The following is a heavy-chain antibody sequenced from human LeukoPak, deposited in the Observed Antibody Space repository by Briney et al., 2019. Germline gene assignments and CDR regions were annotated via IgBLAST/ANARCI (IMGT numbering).Heavy chain of an antibody. Sequence: GASVKVSCKASGYTFTDYYIHWVRRAPGQGLEWVGWINPNSGGTNYAQKFQGRVTMTRDTSINTASMELSRLRIDDTAVYYCSRDTTSGDPYYFDYWGRGALVTVSS. J-gene: IGHJ4*02. CDR1: GYTFTDYY. CDR2: INPNSGGT. CDR3: SRDTTSGDPYYFDY. D-gene: IGHD3-16*01. V-gene: IGHV1-2*02.